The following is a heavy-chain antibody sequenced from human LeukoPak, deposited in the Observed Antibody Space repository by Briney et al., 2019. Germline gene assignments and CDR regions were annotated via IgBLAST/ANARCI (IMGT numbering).Heavy chain of an antibody. CDR1: GGSISSYY. CDR2: IYTSGST. CDR3: ASEAPNCSSTSCYVENYYYGMDV. Sequence: PSETLSRTCTVSGGSISSYYWSWIRQPAGKGLEWIGRIYTSGSTNYNPSLKSRVTISVDTSKNQFSLKLSSVTAADTAVYYCASEAPNCSSTSCYVENYYYGMDVWGQGTTVTVSS. D-gene: IGHD2-2*01. V-gene: IGHV4-4*07. J-gene: IGHJ6*02.